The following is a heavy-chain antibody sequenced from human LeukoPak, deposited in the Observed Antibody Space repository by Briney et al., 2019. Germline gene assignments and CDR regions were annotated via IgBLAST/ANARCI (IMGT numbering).Heavy chain of an antibody. CDR1: GFSVSSNY. D-gene: IGHD5-24*01. V-gene: IGHV3-30-3*01. CDR2: ISYDGSNK. CDR3: ARDKRWLHLGFHWFDP. J-gene: IGHJ5*02. Sequence: GGSLRLSCAASGFSVSSNYMSWVRQAPGKGLEWVAVISYDGSNKYYADSVKGRFTISRDNSKNTLYLQMNSLRAEDTAVYYCARDKRWLHLGFHWFDPWGQGTLVTVSS.